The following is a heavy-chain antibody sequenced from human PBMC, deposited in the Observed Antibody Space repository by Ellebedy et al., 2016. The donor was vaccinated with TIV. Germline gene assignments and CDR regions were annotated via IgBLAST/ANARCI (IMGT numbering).Heavy chain of an antibody. V-gene: IGHV4-39*01. CDR3: ARSLLIFTFDKCYFDL. J-gene: IGHJ2*01. Sequence: SETLSLTCTVSGDSISRSSYYWGWLRQPPGKGLEWIGNIFDTGSTYYNPSLKSRVTLSVDTSNNQFSLKLSSVTAADTAVYYCARSLLIFTFDKCYFDLWGRGTRVTVSS. CDR1: GDSISRSSYY. D-gene: IGHD3/OR15-3a*01. CDR2: IFDTGST.